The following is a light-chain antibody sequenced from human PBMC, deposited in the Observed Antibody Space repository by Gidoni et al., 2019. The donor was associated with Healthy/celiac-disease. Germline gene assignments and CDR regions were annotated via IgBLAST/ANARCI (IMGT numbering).Light chain of an antibody. Sequence: EIVLTQSPATLSLSPVERATLSCSASQRVSSYLSWYQQKPGQAPRLLIYDASNRATGIPARFSGSGSGTDFTLTISSLEHEDFAVYYCQQRSNWPPLTFGQGTRQEIK. CDR1: QRVSSY. CDR3: QQRSNWPPLT. CDR2: DAS. J-gene: IGKJ5*01. V-gene: IGKV3-11*01.